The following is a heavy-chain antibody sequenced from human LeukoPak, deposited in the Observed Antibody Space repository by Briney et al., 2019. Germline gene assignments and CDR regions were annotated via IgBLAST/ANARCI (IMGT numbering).Heavy chain of an antibody. CDR1: GGSFSGYY. V-gene: IGHV4-34*01. CDR2: INHSGST. D-gene: IGHD2-21*02. Sequence: PSETLSLTCAVYGGSFSGYYWSWIRQPPGKGLEWIGEINHSGSTNYNPSLKSRVTISVDTSKNQFSLKLSSVTAADTAVYYCARGPSIVVVTASISCAFDIWGPGTMVTASS. J-gene: IGHJ3*02. CDR3: ARGPSIVVVTASISCAFDI.